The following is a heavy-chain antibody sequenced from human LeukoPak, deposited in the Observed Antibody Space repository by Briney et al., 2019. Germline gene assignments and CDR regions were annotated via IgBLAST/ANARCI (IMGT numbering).Heavy chain of an antibody. V-gene: IGHV1-69*13. CDR2: TVPVFATT. CDR3: AREGREYAAWGYSSYKGAFDI. J-gene: IGHJ3*02. D-gene: IGHD6-19*01. Sequence: ASVKVSCKASGVTLNNYAISWVRQAPGQGLEWMGRTVPVFATTTYAQKFQGRVTITADESTSTAYMELSSLRSEDTAVYYCAREGREYAAWGYSSYKGAFDIWGQGTMVTVSS. CDR1: GVTLNNYA.